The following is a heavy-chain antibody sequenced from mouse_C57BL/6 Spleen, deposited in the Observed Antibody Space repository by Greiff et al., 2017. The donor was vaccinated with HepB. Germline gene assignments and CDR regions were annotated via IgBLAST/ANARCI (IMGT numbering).Heavy chain of an antibody. Sequence: VQLQQSGPELVKPGASVKISCKASGYAFSSSWMNWVKQRPGKGLEWIGRIYPGDGDTNYNGKFKGKATLTADKSSSTAYMQLSSLTSEDSAVAFCARSPITTVVATPFSYWGQGTLVTVSA. V-gene: IGHV1-82*01. CDR3: ARSPITTVVATPFSY. J-gene: IGHJ3*01. CDR1: GYAFSSSW. CDR2: IYPGDGDT. D-gene: IGHD1-1*01.